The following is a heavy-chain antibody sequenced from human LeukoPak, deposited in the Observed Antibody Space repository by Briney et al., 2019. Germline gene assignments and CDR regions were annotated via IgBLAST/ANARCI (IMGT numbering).Heavy chain of an antibody. CDR3: ARGRPHGNDY. CDR2: IASDGNST. J-gene: IGHJ4*02. CDR1: GFTFSSYW. Sequence: GGSLRLSCAASGFTFSSYWMNWVRQAPGKGLVWVSRIASDGNSTTYADSVRGLFSISRDNAKNTLYLQMNSLRVEDTAVYYCARGRPHGNDYWGQGALVTVSS. V-gene: IGHV3-74*01. D-gene: IGHD4-23*01.